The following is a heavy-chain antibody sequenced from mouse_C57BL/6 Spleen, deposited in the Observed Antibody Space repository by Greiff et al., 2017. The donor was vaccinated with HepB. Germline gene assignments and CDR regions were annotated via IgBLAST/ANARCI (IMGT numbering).Heavy chain of an antibody. D-gene: IGHD2-2*01. CDR3: TISTMVSHYFDY. CDR2: IYPGNSDT. V-gene: IGHV1-5*01. Sequence: EVHLVESGTVLARPGASVKMSCKTSGYTFTSYWMHWVKQRPGQGLEWIGAIYPGNSDTSYNQKFKGKAKLTAVTSASTAYMELSSLTNEDSAVYYCTISTMVSHYFDYWGQGTTLTVSS. CDR1: GYTFTSYW. J-gene: IGHJ2*01.